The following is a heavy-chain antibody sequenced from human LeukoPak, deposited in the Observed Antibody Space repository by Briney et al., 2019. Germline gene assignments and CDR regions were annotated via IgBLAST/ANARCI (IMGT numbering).Heavy chain of an antibody. Sequence: PSETLSLTCTVSGGSISSSSYYWGWIRQPPGKGLEWIGSIYYSGSTYYNPSLKSRVTISVDTSKNQFSLKPSSVTAADTAVYYCARLESGYCSSTSCYTSDYYYYYMDVRGKGTTVTVSS. J-gene: IGHJ6*03. V-gene: IGHV4-39*01. CDR3: ARLESGYCSSTSCYTSDYYYYYMDV. D-gene: IGHD2-2*02. CDR2: IYYSGST. CDR1: GGSISSSSYY.